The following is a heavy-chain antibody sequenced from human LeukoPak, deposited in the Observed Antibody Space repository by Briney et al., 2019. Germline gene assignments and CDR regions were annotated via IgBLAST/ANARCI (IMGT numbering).Heavy chain of an antibody. J-gene: IGHJ4*02. V-gene: IGHV2-5*02. D-gene: IGHD3-22*01. Sequence: SGPTLVNPTQTLTLTCTFSGFSLSTSGVGVGWIRQPPGKALEWLALIYWDDDKRYSPSLKSRLTITKDTSKNQVVLTMTNMDPVDTATYYCAHSAYYYDSSGYYYYFDYWGQGTLVTVSS. CDR1: GFSLSTSGVG. CDR3: AHSAYYYDSSGYYYYFDY. CDR2: IYWDDDK.